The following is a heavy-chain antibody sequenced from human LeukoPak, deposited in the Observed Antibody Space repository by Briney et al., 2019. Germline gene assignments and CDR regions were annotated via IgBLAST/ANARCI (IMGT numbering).Heavy chain of an antibody. CDR3: VREGDVLGATIDS. D-gene: IGHD1-26*01. CDR1: DFSISTGYY. CDR2: ISHSGTT. Sequence: SETLSLTCIASDFSISTGYYWGWIRQPPGKGLEWIGSISHSGTTYYNPSLKSRITISLDASKNQFSLKLRSVTAADTAFYYCVREGDVLGATIDSWGQGTLVTVSS. V-gene: IGHV4-38-2*02. J-gene: IGHJ4*02.